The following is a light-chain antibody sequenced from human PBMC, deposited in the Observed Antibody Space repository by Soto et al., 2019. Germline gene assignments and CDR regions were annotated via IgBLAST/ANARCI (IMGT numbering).Light chain of an antibody. CDR3: QQYYSYPRT. CDR1: QSVSSN. V-gene: IGKV1-8*01. J-gene: IGKJ1*01. Sequence: MTPSPATLSVSPGERATLSCRASQSVSSNLAWYQQKPGKAPKLLIYAASTLQSGVPSRFSGSGSGTDFTLTISCLQSEDFATYYCQQYYSYPRTFGQGTKVDIK. CDR2: AAS.